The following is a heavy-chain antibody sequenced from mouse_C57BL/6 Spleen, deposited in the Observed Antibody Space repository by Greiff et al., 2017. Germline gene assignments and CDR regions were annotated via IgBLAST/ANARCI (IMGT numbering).Heavy chain of an antibody. V-gene: IGHV1-76*01. CDR2: IYPGSGNT. CDR1: GYTFTDYY. CDR3: ARPLYYDYDEGFAY. J-gene: IGHJ3*01. Sequence: VQLQQSGAELVRPGASVKLSCKASGYTFTDYYINWVKQRPGQGLEWIARIYPGSGNTYYNEKFKGKATLTAEKSSSTAYMQLSSLTSEDSAVYFCARPLYYDYDEGFAYWGQGTLVTVSA. D-gene: IGHD2-4*01.